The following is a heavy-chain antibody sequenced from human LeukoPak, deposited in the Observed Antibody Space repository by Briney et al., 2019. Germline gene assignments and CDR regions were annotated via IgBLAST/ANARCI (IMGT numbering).Heavy chain of an antibody. CDR2: MNPNSGNT. J-gene: IGHJ6*03. Sequence: RRASVKVSCKASGYTFTSYDINWVRQATGQGLEWMGWMNPNSGNTGYAQKFQGRVTITRNTSISTAYMELSSLRSEDTAVYYCARAPEITMFRGVVSLGYYYYYMDVWGKGTTVTVSS. CDR3: ARAPEITMFRGVVSLGYYYYYMDV. D-gene: IGHD3-10*01. V-gene: IGHV1-8*03. CDR1: GYTFTSYD.